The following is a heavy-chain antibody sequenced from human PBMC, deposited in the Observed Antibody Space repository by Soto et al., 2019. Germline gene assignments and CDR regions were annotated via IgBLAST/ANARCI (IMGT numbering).Heavy chain of an antibody. D-gene: IGHD6-6*01. CDR1: GYRFTSYW. CDR3: ARRAKVSSSYYYVMDV. V-gene: IGHV5-10-1*01. J-gene: IGHJ6*02. CDR2: IDPNDSHT. Sequence: PGESLKISCKGSGYRFTSYWISWVRQMPGKGLEWMGRIDPNDSHTNYSPSFQGHVTISADKSINNAYLQWSSLKASDTAVYYCARRAKVSSSYYYVMDVWAKGSRSPSP.